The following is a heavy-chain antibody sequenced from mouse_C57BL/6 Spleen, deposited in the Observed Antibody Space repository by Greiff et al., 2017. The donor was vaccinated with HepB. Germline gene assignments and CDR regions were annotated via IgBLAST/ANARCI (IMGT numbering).Heavy chain of an antibody. J-gene: IGHJ4*01. CDR1: GYTFTSYG. D-gene: IGHD1-2*01. CDR2: IYPRSGNT. Sequence: VKLVESGAELARPGASVKLSCKASGYTFTSYGISWVKQRTGQGLEWIGEIYPRSGNTYYNEKFKGKATLTADKSSSTAYMELRSLTSDDSAVYFCARWGRPYAMDYWGQGTSVTVSS. CDR3: ARWGRPYAMDY. V-gene: IGHV1-81*01.